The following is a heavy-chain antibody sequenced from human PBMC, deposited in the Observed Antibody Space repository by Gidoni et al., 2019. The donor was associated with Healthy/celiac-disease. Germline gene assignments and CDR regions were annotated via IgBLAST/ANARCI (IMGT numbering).Heavy chain of an antibody. D-gene: IGHD3-22*01. CDR1: GYTFTSYA. Sequence: QVQLVQSVAAVQKPGASVKASCKASGYTFTSYAMHWVRQAPGQRLDWMGWINAGNCNTKYSQKFQGRVTITRDTSASTAYMELSSLRSEDTAVYYCARSPRDYYDSSGYSIDAFDIWGQGTMVTVSS. CDR2: INAGNCNT. V-gene: IGHV1-3*01. CDR3: ARSPRDYYDSSGYSIDAFDI. J-gene: IGHJ3*02.